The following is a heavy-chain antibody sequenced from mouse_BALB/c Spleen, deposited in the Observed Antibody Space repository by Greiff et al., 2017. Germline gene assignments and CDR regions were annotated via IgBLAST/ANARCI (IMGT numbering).Heavy chain of an antibody. CDR3: ARELRLRGYAMDY. CDR1: GFTFSDYY. CDR2: ISDGGSYT. Sequence: EVKLMESGGGLVKPGGSLKLSCAASGFTFSDYYMYWVRQTPEKRLEWVATISDGGSYTYYPDSVKGRFTISRDNAKNNLYLQMSSLKSEDTAMYYCARELRLRGYAMDYWGQGTSVTVSS. D-gene: IGHD1-2*01. J-gene: IGHJ4*01. V-gene: IGHV5-4*02.